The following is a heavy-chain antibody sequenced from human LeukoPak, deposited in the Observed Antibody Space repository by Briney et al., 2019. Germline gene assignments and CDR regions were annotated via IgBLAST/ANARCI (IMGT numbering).Heavy chain of an antibody. Sequence: GGSLRLSCATSGFDFSSYSMNWVRQAPGKGLEWVSYISSSSTYTDYADSVKGRFTISRDNAKNSLYLQINSLRAEDTAVYYCVRLLYNSGWHDFDYWGQGTLVTVSS. V-gene: IGHV3-21*05. J-gene: IGHJ4*02. D-gene: IGHD6-19*01. CDR1: GFDFSSYS. CDR2: ISSSSTYT. CDR3: VRLLYNSGWHDFDY.